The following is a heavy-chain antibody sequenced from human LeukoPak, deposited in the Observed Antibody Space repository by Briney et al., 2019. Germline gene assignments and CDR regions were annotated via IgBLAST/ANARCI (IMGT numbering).Heavy chain of an antibody. CDR2: ISGGGDST. V-gene: IGHV3-23*01. CDR3: ARNVSGQYFDI. CDR1: GFTFSSYA. Sequence: GGSLRLSCAASGFTFSSYAMNWVRQAPGKGLDCISAISGGGDSTYYADSVKGRFTISRDNSKNTLYLQMNSLSAEDTAVYYCARNVSGQYFDIWGRGTLVTVSS. J-gene: IGHJ2*01. D-gene: IGHD2/OR15-2a*01.